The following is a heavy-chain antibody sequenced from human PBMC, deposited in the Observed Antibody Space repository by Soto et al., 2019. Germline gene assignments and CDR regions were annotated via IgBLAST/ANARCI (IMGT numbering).Heavy chain of an antibody. V-gene: IGHV4-30-2*01. J-gene: IGHJ5*02. CDR2: IYHSGST. D-gene: IGHD6-13*01. CDR1: GGSISSGGYS. Sequence: SETLSLTCAVSGGSISSGGYSWSWIRQPPGKGLEWIGYIYHSGSTYYNPSLKSRVTISVDRSKNQFSLKLSSVTAADTVVFYCARQTSSSWPNWFDPWGQGTLVTVSS. CDR3: ARQTSSSWPNWFDP.